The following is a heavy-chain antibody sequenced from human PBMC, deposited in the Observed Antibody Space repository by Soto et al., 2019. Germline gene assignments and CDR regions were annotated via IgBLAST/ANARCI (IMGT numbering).Heavy chain of an antibody. J-gene: IGHJ6*03. D-gene: IGHD3-3*01. Sequence: QVQLQESGPGLVKPSETLSLTCTVSGDSISSSYWNWIRQAPGKGLEWIGYIDDTGSTNYNPSLKSRVTLSVDPSNNQYSLKLSSVTAADTSVYYCARGVLEWLLRDSYYYYIDVWGKGTTVTVSS. CDR1: GDSISSSY. CDR2: IDDTGST. V-gene: IGHV4-59*01. CDR3: ARGVLEWLLRDSYYYYIDV.